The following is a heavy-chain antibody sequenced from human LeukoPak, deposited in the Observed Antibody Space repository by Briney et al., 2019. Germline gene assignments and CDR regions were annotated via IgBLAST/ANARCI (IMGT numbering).Heavy chain of an antibody. CDR1: GYTFTSYG. Sequence: GASVKVSCKASGYTFTSYGISWVRQAPGQGLEWMGWISAYNGNTNYAQKLQGRVTMTTDTSTSTAYMELRSLRSDDTAVHYCARAEYCSSTSCYSGGRLYSSSAGDYWGQGTLVTVSS. CDR3: ARAEYCSSTSCYSGGRLYSSSAGDY. D-gene: IGHD2-2*01. V-gene: IGHV1-18*01. CDR2: ISAYNGNT. J-gene: IGHJ4*02.